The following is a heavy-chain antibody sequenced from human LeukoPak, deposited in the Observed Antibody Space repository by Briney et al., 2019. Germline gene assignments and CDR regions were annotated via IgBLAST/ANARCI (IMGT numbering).Heavy chain of an antibody. Sequence: GASVKVSCKASGYTFTNYAMHWVRQAPGQRLEWIGWINAGNGNTKYSQKFKGRFTITRGKAASTAYMEMSSLRSEDTAVYYCASEVEVVAAIVVYWGQGTLVTVSS. D-gene: IGHD2-15*01. CDR2: INAGNGNT. CDR3: ASEVEVVAAIVVY. V-gene: IGHV1-3*01. CDR1: GYTFTNYA. J-gene: IGHJ4*02.